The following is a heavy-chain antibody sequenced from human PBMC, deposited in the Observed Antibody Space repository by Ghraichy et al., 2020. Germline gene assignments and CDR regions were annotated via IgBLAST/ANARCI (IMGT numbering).Heavy chain of an antibody. CDR1: GFTFSSYS. V-gene: IGHV3-21*01. Sequence: GGSLRLSCAASGFTFSSYSMNWVRQAPGKGLEWVSSISSSSSYIYYADSVKGRFTISRDNAKNSLYLQMNSRRAEDTAVYYCARDSVLRYFDWLGGGVHWFDPWGQGTLVTVSS. J-gene: IGHJ5*02. CDR3: ARDSVLRYFDWLGGGVHWFDP. D-gene: IGHD3-9*01. CDR2: ISSSSSYI.